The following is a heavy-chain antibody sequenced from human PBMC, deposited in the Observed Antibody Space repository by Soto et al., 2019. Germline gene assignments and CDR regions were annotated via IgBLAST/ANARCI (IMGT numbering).Heavy chain of an antibody. Sequence: QVQLQESGPGLVKPSETLSLTCTVSGGSISSYYWSWIRQPPGKGLEWIGYIDYSGSTNYNPSLKSRVTISVDTSKNQFSLKLSSVTAADTAVYYCARVWGGAFDIWGQVTMVTVSS. CDR1: GGSISSYY. J-gene: IGHJ3*02. V-gene: IGHV4-59*01. CDR2: IDYSGST. D-gene: IGHD3-10*01. CDR3: ARVWGGAFDI.